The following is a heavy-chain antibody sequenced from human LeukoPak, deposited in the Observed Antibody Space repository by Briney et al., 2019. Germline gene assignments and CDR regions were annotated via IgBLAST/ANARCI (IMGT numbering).Heavy chain of an antibody. J-gene: IGHJ4*02. CDR3: ASPSMVRGVID. CDR1: GFTFPSYW. Sequence: GGSLRLSCAASGFTFPSYWMTWVRQAPGKGLEWVANIKQHGSEKYYVDSVKGRFTISRDNAKNSLYLQMNSLRAEDTAVYYCASPSMVRGVIDWGQGTLVTVSS. V-gene: IGHV3-7*01. D-gene: IGHD3-10*01. CDR2: IKQHGSEK.